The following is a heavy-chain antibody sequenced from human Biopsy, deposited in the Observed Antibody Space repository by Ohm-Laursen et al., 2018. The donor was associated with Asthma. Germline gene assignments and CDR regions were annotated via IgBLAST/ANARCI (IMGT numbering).Heavy chain of an antibody. V-gene: IGHV4-39*01. Sequence: SDTLSLTCSASGGSITSSSYYWGWIRQPPGKGMEWIRSMYHSGSPYYHPSLKSRATISVDTSKNQLSLKMSSVTAADTAVYFCVRHQYSSSWSTFDYWGQGALVTVSS. CDR1: GGSITSSSYY. J-gene: IGHJ4*02. D-gene: IGHD3-22*01. CDR3: VRHQYSSSWSTFDY. CDR2: MYHSGSP.